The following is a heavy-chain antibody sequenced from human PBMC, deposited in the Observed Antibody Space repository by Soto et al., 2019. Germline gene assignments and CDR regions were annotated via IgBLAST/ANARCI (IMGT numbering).Heavy chain of an antibody. Sequence: GGSLRLSCAASAFIFRDYAMNWVRQAPGKGLEWVSTISRDAANTHYADSVKGRFTISRDNSKNILYLQMSSLRGEDTALYYCAKDPSTGHADHWGQGTLVTVSP. CDR1: AFIFRDYA. J-gene: IGHJ4*02. D-gene: IGHD3-9*01. CDR2: ISRDAANT. CDR3: AKDPSTGHADH. V-gene: IGHV3-23*01.